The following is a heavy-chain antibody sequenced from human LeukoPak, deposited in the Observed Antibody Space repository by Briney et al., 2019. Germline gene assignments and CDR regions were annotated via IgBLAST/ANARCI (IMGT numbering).Heavy chain of an antibody. J-gene: IGHJ6*02. CDR3: ARDRITFGGAGAKYYGMDV. V-gene: IGHV3-66*01. Sequence: GGSLRLSCAASGFTVSSNYMSWVRQAQGKGLEWVSVIYSGGSTYYADSVKGRFTISRDNSKNTLYLQMNSLRAEDTAVYYCARDRITFGGAGAKYYGMDVWGQGTTVTVSS. CDR1: GFTVSSNY. CDR2: IYSGGST. D-gene: IGHD3-16*01.